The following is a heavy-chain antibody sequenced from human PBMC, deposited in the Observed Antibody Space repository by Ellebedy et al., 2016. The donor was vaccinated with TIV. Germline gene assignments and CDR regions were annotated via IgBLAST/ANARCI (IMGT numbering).Heavy chain of an antibody. CDR2: ISAYNGNT. Sequence: ASVKVSCKASGYTFTSYGISWVRQAPGQGLEWMGWISAYNGNTNYAQKLQGRVTMTTDTSTSTAYMELRRLGSDDTAVYYCVRLGGYCSGGSCYVNWFDPWGQGTLVTVSS. V-gene: IGHV1-18*04. CDR1: GYTFTSYG. J-gene: IGHJ5*02. CDR3: VRLGGYCSGGSCYVNWFDP. D-gene: IGHD2-15*01.